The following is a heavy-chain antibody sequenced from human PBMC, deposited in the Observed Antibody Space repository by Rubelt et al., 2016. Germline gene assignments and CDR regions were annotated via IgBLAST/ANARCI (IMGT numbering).Heavy chain of an antibody. CDR2: INPNGGAT. CDR3: ARVRQLADY. D-gene: IGHD6-6*01. V-gene: IGHV1-2*06. J-gene: IGHJ4*02. CDR1: GYTFTGYY. Sequence: QVQVVQSGAEVKTPGASVKVSCKASGYTFTGYYMHWVRQAPGQGLEWMGRINPNGGATNKEQKFKGRVTMTRENSMDTTYLGRGMLRSEDTAGYYCARVRQLADYWGQGTLVTVSS.